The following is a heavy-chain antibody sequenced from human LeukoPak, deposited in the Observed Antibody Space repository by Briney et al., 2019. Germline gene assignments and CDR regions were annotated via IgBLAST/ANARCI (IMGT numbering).Heavy chain of an antibody. CDR3: ARSTIFAVPAPFGY. CDR2: IFYSGST. D-gene: IGHD3-3*01. CDR1: GGSIGSSSYY. Sequence: SQTLSLTCAVSGGSIGSSSYYWGWIRQPPGKGLEWIGSIFYSGSTYYNPSLKSRVTISVDTSRNQFSLKLNSVTAADTAVYYCARSTIFAVPAPFGYWGQGILVTVSS. V-gene: IGHV4-39*01. J-gene: IGHJ4*02.